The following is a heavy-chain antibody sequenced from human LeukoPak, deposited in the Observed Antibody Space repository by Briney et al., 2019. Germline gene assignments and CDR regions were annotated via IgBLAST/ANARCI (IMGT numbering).Heavy chain of an antibody. CDR3: AKAPAAVPDYYGSGSYATYYFDY. CDR1: GFTFSSYA. Sequence: PWGSLRLSCAASGFTFSSYAMSWVRQAPGKGLEWVSAISGSGGSTYYEDSVKGRFTISRDNSKNTLYLQMNSLRAEDTAVYYCAKAPAAVPDYYGSGSYATYYFDYWGQGTLVTVSS. D-gene: IGHD3-10*01. CDR2: ISGSGGST. J-gene: IGHJ4*02. V-gene: IGHV3-23*01.